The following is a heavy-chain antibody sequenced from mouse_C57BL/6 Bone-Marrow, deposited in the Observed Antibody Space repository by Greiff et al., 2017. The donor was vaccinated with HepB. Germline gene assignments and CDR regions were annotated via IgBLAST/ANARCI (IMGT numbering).Heavy chain of an antibody. CDR1: GYTFTDYY. CDR2: INPYNGGT. V-gene: IGHV1-19*01. J-gene: IGHJ2*01. D-gene: IGHD2-1*01. Sequence: VQLQQSGPVLVKPGASVKMSCKASGYTFTDYYMNWVKQSHGKSLEWIGVINPYNGGTSYNQKFKGKATLTVDKSSSTAYMELNSLTSEDSAVYYCARSIGGNSYYFDYWGQGTTLTVSS. CDR3: ARSIGGNSYYFDY.